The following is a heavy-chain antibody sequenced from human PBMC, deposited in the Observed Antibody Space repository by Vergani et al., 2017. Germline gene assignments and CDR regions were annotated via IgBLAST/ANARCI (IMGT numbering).Heavy chain of an antibody. J-gene: IGHJ4*02. CDR1: GGSISSYY. CDR3: ARGVGYYDFWSGYYIDY. D-gene: IGHD3-3*01. V-gene: IGHV4-59*01. Sequence: QVQLQESGPGLVKPSETLSLTCTVSGGSISSYYWSWFRQPPGKGLEWIGYIYYSGSTNYNPSLKSRVTISVDTSKNQFSLKLSSVTAADTAVYYCARGVGYYDFWSGYYIDYWGQGTLVTVSS. CDR2: IYYSGST.